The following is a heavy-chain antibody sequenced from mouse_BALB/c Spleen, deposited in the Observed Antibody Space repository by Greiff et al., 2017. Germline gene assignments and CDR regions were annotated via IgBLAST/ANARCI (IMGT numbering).Heavy chain of an antibody. D-gene: IGHD2-3*01. CDR3: TRRKNGMGDY. CDR1: GYSFTGYT. V-gene: IGHV1S135*01. Sequence: LVESGPELVKPGASMKISCKASGYSFTGYTMNWVKQSHGKNLEWIGLINPYNGGTSYNQKFKDKATLTVDKSSSTAYMQLSSPTSEDSAVYYCTRRKNGMGDYWGQGTTLTVSS. J-gene: IGHJ2*01. CDR2: INPYNGGT.